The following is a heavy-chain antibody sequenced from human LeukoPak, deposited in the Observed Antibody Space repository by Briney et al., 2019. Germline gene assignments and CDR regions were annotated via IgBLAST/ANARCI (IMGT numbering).Heavy chain of an antibody. CDR3: ARDAGSMMTSLDY. Sequence: SETPSLTCTVSGGSISTHYCNWVRQPAGKGLEWIGRIYTSGSTNYNPSLKSRVTMSVDTSKNQFSLKLSSVTAADTAVYYCARDAGSMMTSLDYWGQGTLVTVSS. J-gene: IGHJ4*02. CDR2: IYTSGST. V-gene: IGHV4-4*07. CDR1: GGSISTHY. D-gene: IGHD3-22*01.